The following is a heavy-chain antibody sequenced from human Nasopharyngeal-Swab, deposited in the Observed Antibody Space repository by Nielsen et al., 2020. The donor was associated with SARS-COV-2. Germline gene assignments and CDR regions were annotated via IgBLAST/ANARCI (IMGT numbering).Heavy chain of an antibody. CDR1: GGTLSGLH. CDR3: ARGQNAYYYMDV. D-gene: IGHD2/OR15-2a*01. J-gene: IGHJ6*03. CDR2: INDRGSG. V-gene: IGHV4-34*01. Sequence: SETLSLTCVVFGGTLSGLHWRWIRQTPGKGLEWIGEINDRGSGNYNPSLRSRVTISAGTSNIQFSLKLNSVTAADTAVYYCARGQNAYYYMDVWGEWTTVTISS.